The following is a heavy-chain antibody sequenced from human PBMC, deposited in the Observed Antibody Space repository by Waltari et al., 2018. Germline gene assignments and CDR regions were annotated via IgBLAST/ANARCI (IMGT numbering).Heavy chain of an antibody. J-gene: IGHJ6*02. CDR2: INAGKGNT. D-gene: IGHD3-10*01. Sequence: GWINAGKGNTKYSQKFQGRVNITRDTAASTAYMELSSLRSEDTAVYYCARGTTMVRGVIASYYYYYGMDVWGQGTTVTVSS. V-gene: IGHV1-3*01. CDR3: ARGTTMVRGVIASYYYYYGMDV.